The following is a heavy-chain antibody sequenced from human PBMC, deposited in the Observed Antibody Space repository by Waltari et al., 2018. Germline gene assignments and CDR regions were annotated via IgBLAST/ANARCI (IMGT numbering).Heavy chain of an antibody. CDR1: GFTFKNYA. CDR2: IATGSNRL. D-gene: IGHD4-17*01. J-gene: IGHJ4*02. V-gene: IGHV3-48*01. Sequence: DVQLVESGGGLAQPGGSLSLSCEAPGFTFKNYAMNWVRQAPGKGLEWVAYIATGSNRLYYANSVKGRFTISRDNAKDSLFLQMNSLRAEDTALYFCAREPTVTGENYFDSWGQGALVSVSS. CDR3: AREPTVTGENYFDS.